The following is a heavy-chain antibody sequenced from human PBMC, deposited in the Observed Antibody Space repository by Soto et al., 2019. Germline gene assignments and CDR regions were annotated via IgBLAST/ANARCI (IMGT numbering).Heavy chain of an antibody. V-gene: IGHV3-33*01. CDR3: ARDLGYYDSSGNYYYYGMDV. D-gene: IGHD3-22*01. CDR2: IWYDGSNK. Sequence: GGSLRLSCAASGFTFSSYGMHWVRQAPGKGLEWVAVIWYDGSNKYYADSVKGRFTISRDNSKNTLYLQMNSLRAEDTAVYYCARDLGYYDSSGNYYYYGMDVWGQGTTVTVSS. J-gene: IGHJ6*02. CDR1: GFTFSSYG.